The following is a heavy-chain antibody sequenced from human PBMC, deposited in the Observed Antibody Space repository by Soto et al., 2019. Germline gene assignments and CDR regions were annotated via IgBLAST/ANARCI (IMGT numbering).Heavy chain of an antibody. J-gene: IGHJ1*01. D-gene: IGHD2-15*01. V-gene: IGHV1-46*01. CDR3: AREENCSDGICYSEYFQR. CDR1: GDIFTAYS. Sequence: QVQLVQSGAEVKKSGASVKVSCKASGDIFTAYSMHWVRQAPGQGLEWMGVVNPSGGSTNYAQKYQGRITMTRDTSTNTVYMDLSSLTSEDTAVYYCAREENCSDGICYSEYFQRWGQGTLVTVSS. CDR2: VNPSGGST.